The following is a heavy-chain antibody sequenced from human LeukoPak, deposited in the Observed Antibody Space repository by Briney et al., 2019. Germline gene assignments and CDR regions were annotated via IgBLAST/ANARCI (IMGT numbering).Heavy chain of an antibody. CDR1: GYTFTGYY. D-gene: IGHD3-3*01. Sequence: ASVKVSCKASGYTFTGYYRHWVRQAPGQGLEWMGWINPNSGGTNYAQKFQGRVTMTRDTSISTAYMELSRLRSDDTAVYYCAQGGYYSPGSRTNYWGQGTLVTVSS. CDR3: AQGGYYSPGSRTNY. V-gene: IGHV1-2*02. J-gene: IGHJ4*02. CDR2: INPNSGGT.